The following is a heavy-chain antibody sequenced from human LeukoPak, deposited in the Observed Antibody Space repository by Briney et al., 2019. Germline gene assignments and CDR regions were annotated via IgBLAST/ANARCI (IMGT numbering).Heavy chain of an antibody. CDR2: INPNSGGT. CDR3: AIRRYCSSTSCLDPYYYYYMDV. CDR1: GYTFTGYY. D-gene: IGHD2-2*01. Sequence: ASVKVSCKASGYTFTGYYMHWVRQAPGQGLEWMGWINPNSGGTNYAQKFQGRVTMTRDTSISTAYMELSRLRSDDTAVYYCAIRRYCSSTSCLDPYYYYYMDVWGKGTTVTVSS. V-gene: IGHV1-2*02. J-gene: IGHJ6*03.